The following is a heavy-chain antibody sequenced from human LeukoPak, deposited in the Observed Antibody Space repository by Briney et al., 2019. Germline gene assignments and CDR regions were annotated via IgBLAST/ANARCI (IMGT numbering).Heavy chain of an antibody. J-gene: IGHJ4*02. D-gene: IGHD6-13*01. CDR2: ISSNGGST. CDR1: GFTFGSYA. V-gene: IGHV3-64*01. Sequence: GGSLRLSCAASGFTFGSYAMHWVRQAPGKGLEYVSAISSNGGSTYYANSVKGRFTISRDNSKNTLYLQMGSLRAEDMAVYYCARGRQQLVLYYFDYWGQGTLVTVSS. CDR3: ARGRQQLVLYYFDY.